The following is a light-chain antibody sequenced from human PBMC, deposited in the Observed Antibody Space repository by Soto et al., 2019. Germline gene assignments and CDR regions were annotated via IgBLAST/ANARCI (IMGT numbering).Light chain of an antibody. V-gene: IGLV2-14*01. CDR3: SSYTVINTAV. CDR1: SSDVGAYNY. CDR2: EVD. Sequence: QSALTQPASVSGSPGQSISISCTGSSSDVGAYNYVAWYQQKPGNAPKLLIYEVDNRPSGISHRFSGSKSGNTASLTISGLQTEDEADYYCSSYTVINTAVFGGGTKLTVL. J-gene: IGLJ3*02.